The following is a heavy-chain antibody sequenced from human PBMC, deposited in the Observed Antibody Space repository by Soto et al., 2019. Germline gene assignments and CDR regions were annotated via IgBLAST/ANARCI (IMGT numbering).Heavy chain of an antibody. J-gene: IGHJ6*02. Sequence: ASVKVSCKASGGTFSSYAISWVRQAPGQGLEWMGGIIPIFGTANYAQKFQGRVTITADESTSTAYMELSSLRSEDTAVYYCARGESYYYGSGSYYPYYYYGMDAWGQGTTVTVSS. CDR3: ARGESYYYGSGSYYPYYYYGMDA. D-gene: IGHD3-10*01. CDR2: IIPIFGTA. V-gene: IGHV1-69*13. CDR1: GGTFSSYA.